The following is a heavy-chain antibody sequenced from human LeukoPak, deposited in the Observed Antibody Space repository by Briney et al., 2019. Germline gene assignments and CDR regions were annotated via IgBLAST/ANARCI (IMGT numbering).Heavy chain of an antibody. CDR3: ARSPPPAIYYDSSGYYYFDY. J-gene: IGHJ4*02. D-gene: IGHD3-22*01. CDR2: INLNGGST. Sequence: PGGSLRLSCSASAFTFDDYGMGWVRHAPGKGLGWVSGINLNGGSTTYADSVKGRFPISRDNAKDSLYLQMNSLRAEDTALYYCARSPPPAIYYDSSGYYYFDYWGQGTLVTVSS. V-gene: IGHV3-20*04. CDR1: AFTFDDYG.